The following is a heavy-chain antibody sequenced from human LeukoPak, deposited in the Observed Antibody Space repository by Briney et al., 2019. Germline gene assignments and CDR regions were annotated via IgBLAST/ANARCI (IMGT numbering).Heavy chain of an antibody. CDR2: ISSSGSTI. D-gene: IGHD3-22*01. Sequence: PGGSLRLSCAASGFTFSSYEMNWVRQAPGKGLEWVSYISSSGSTIYYADSVKGRYTISRDSSKNTLYLQMNSLRAEDTAVYYCAKGAGNHYYDSSGDRFDYWGQGTLVTVSS. CDR3: AKGAGNHYYDSSGDRFDY. V-gene: IGHV3-48*03. CDR1: GFTFSSYE. J-gene: IGHJ4*02.